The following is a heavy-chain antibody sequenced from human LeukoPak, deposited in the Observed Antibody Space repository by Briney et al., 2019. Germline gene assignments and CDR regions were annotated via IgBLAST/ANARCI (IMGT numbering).Heavy chain of an antibody. D-gene: IGHD6-19*01. CDR3: ARVWQWLFAVDY. J-gene: IGHJ4*02. CDR1: GGSFSSGSYY. CDR2: IYYSGST. V-gene: IGHV4-61*01. Sequence: PSETLSLTCTVSGGSFSSGSYYWSWIRQPPGKGLEWIGYIYYSGSTNYNPSLKSRVTISVDTSKNQFSLKLSSVTAADTAVYYCARVWQWLFAVDYWGQGTLVTVSS.